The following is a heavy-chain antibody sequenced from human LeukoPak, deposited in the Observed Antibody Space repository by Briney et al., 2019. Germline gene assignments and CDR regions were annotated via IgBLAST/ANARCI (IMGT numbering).Heavy chain of an antibody. Sequence: ASVKVSCKASGYTFTSYYMHWVRQAPGQGLEWMGIINPSGGSTSYAQKFQGRVTMTRDTSTSTVYMELSSLRSEDTAVYYCARCARFGSWGYYYMDVWGKGTTVTISS. CDR1: GYTFTSYY. D-gene: IGHD3-10*01. CDR2: INPSGGST. V-gene: IGHV1-46*01. CDR3: ARCARFGSWGYYYMDV. J-gene: IGHJ6*03.